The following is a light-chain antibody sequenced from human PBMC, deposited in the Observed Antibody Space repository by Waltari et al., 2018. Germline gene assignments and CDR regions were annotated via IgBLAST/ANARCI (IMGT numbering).Light chain of an antibody. CDR2: DAS. V-gene: IGKV3-20*01. J-gene: IGKJ1*01. CDR1: EFVGNDY. CDR3: QQYYSSPWT. Sequence: EIVLTQSPGTLSWSPGERATLSCRASEFVGNDYLAWYQQKPGPAPRLLIYDASRRATGTPDRFSGSGSGTDFSLTISRLEPEDFAVYYCQQYYSSPWTFGQGTKVDI.